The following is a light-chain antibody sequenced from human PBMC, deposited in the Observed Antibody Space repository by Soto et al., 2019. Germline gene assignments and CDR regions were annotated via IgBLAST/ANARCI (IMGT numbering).Light chain of an antibody. CDR1: QTITRNF. CDR2: GAS. CDR3: QQYGNSPPFT. Sequence: EIVLTQSPGTLSLSPGERATLSCRASQTITRNFLAWYQQKPGQAPRLLMYGASSRATGIPDRFSGGGSETDFTLTISRLEPEYFAVYYCQQYGNSPPFTFGPGTKVDIK. V-gene: IGKV3-20*01. J-gene: IGKJ3*01.